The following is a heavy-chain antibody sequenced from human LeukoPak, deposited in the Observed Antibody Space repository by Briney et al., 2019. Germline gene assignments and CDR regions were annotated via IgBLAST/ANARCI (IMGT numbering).Heavy chain of an antibody. CDR3: ARGTTINNFDY. CDR1: GFPFSNFE. J-gene: IGHJ4*02. V-gene: IGHV3-48*03. Sequence: PGGSLRLSCVGSGFPFSNFEMNWVRQAPGKGLEWVSYISRSGGNIYHSDSVKGRFTISRDNAKNSLYLQMNSLREGDTAVYYCARGTTINNFDYWGQGTLVTVSS. D-gene: IGHD5-12*01. CDR2: ISRSGGNI.